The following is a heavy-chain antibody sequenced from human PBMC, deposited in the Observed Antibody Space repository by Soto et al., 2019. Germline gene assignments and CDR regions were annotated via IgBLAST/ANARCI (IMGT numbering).Heavy chain of an antibody. CDR3: ARDHSGYYLDY. CDR2: IWYDGSKK. D-gene: IGHD5-12*01. J-gene: IGHJ4*02. Sequence: LRLSCAASGFTFSHYGMHWVRQAPGKGLEWVAGIWYDGSKKDYADSVKGRFTISRDDAKNTLYLQMNSLRVEDTAVYYCARDHSGYYLDYWGQGTLVTVSS. CDR1: GFTFSHYG. V-gene: IGHV3-33*01.